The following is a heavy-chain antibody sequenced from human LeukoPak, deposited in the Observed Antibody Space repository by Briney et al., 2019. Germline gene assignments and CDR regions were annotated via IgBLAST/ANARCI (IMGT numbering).Heavy chain of an antibody. CDR2: IHTSGST. V-gene: IGHV4-4*07. CDR1: GGSISSYY. Sequence: SETLSLTCTVSGGSISSYYWSWIRQPAGKGLEWIGRIHTSGSTNYNPSLKSRVTMSVDTSKNQFSLKLSSVTAADTAVYYCARETYYDSSGYYLFDYWGQGTLVTVSS. CDR3: ARETYYDSSGYYLFDY. J-gene: IGHJ4*02. D-gene: IGHD3-22*01.